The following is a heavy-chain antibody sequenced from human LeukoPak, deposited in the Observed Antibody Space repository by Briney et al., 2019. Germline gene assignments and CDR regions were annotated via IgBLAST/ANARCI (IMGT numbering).Heavy chain of an antibody. V-gene: IGHV1-46*01. CDR1: GYTXTSYD. Sequence: DSVKVSCKASGYTXTSYDMHWVRQAPGQGLEWMAIINPSGDSTSYAQKFQGRVTMTRDTSTSTIYMELSTLRSEDTAVYYCASVLYCGADCYSGRYFFDYWGQGTLVTVSS. CDR3: ASVLYCGADCYSGRYFFDY. D-gene: IGHD2-21*02. J-gene: IGHJ4*02. CDR2: INPSGDST.